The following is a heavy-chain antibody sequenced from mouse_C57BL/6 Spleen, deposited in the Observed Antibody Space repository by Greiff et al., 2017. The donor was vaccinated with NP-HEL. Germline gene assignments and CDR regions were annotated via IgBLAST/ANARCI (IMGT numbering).Heavy chain of an antibody. Sequence: EVKLMESGGGLVKPGGSLKLSCAASEFTFSDYGMHWVRQAPEKGLELVAYISSGSSTIYYADTVKGRFTISRDNAKNTLFLQMTSLRSEDTAMYYCARSTVVAFDYWGQGTTLTVSS. D-gene: IGHD1-1*01. J-gene: IGHJ2*01. CDR2: ISSGSSTI. CDR3: ARSTVVAFDY. V-gene: IGHV5-17*01. CDR1: EFTFSDYG.